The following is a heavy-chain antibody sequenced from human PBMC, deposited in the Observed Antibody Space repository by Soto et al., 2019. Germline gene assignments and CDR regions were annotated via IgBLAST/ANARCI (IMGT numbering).Heavy chain of an antibody. CDR2: IFYSGST. Sequence: SETLSLTCTVSGGSIGSNSSYWGGIRQPPGKGLEWLGSIFYSGSTYYNPSLKSRVTISSDTSKNQFSLNLSSVTAADTAVYYCARQAGASGDYFDYWGQGTLVTVSS. CDR1: GGSIGSNSSY. CDR3: ARQAGASGDYFDY. D-gene: IGHD3-10*01. V-gene: IGHV4-39*01. J-gene: IGHJ4*02.